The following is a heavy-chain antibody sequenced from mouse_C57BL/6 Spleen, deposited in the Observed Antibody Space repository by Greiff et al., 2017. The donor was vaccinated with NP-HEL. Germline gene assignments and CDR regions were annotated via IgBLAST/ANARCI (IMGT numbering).Heavy chain of an antibody. CDR2: IYPRDGST. D-gene: IGHD1-2*01. V-gene: IGHV1-78*01. Sequence: VQLQQSDAELVKPGASVKISCKVSGYTFTDHTIHWMKQRPEQGLEWIGYIYPRDGSTKYNEKFKGKDTLTADKSSSTAYMQLNSLTSEDSAVYFCARLEAITTAAMDYWGQGTSVTVSS. CDR1: GYTFTDHT. CDR3: ARLEAITTAAMDY. J-gene: IGHJ4*01.